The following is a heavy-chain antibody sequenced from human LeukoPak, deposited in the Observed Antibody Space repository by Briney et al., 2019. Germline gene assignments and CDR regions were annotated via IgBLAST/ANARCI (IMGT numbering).Heavy chain of an antibody. J-gene: IGHJ4*02. CDR1: GLNFRGSW. Sequence: GGSLRLSCAASGLNFRGSWMSWIRQAPGKGLERVANINQDGSEKYYVDSVKGRFTISRDNAKNSLYLQMNSLRVEDTAVYYCARAFYSYFDYWDQGTLVVVST. V-gene: IGHV3-7*03. CDR3: ARAFYSYFDY. D-gene: IGHD2/OR15-2a*01. CDR2: INQDGSEK.